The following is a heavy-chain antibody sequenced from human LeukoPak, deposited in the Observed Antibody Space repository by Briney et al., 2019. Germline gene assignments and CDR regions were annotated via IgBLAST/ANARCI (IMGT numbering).Heavy chain of an antibody. CDR2: ITRRSSYM. Sequence: PGGSLRLSCAASGFTFSDNSLNWVRQAPGKGLEWVSSITRRSSYMNYAPPVKGRSTLSRDNAKNSLYLQMNSRRGGDTAVYYCTRDPIAAAASGGDYWGQGTLVTVSS. CDR3: TRDPIAAAASGGDY. V-gene: IGHV3-21*01. D-gene: IGHD6-13*01. CDR1: GFTFSDNS. J-gene: IGHJ4*02.